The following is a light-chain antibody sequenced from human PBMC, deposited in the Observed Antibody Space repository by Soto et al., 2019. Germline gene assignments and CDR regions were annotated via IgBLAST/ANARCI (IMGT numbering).Light chain of an antibody. V-gene: IGLV1-36*01. CDR3: AAWDDSLNGYV. J-gene: IGLJ1*01. CDR2: YDD. CDR1: SSNIGNNA. Sequence: CVLTQPPSVSEAPRQMVTISCSGSSSNIGNNAVNWYQQLPGKAPKLLIYYDDLLPSGVSDRFSGSKSGTSASLAISGLQSEDEADYYCAAWDDSLNGYVFGTGTKVTVL.